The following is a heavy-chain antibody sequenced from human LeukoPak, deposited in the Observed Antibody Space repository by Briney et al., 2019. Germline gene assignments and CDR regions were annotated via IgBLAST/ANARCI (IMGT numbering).Heavy chain of an antibody. CDR3: ARSRGFGVVNTDY. CDR1: GGSISSYF. Sequence: SETLSLTCTVSGGSISSYFWSWIRQPPGKGLQWIGYIYYSGSTNYNPSLKSRVTFSVDTSKNQFSPKLSSVTAADTAVYYCARSRGFGVVNTDYWGQGTLVTVSS. J-gene: IGHJ4*02. CDR2: IYYSGST. D-gene: IGHD3-3*01. V-gene: IGHV4-59*01.